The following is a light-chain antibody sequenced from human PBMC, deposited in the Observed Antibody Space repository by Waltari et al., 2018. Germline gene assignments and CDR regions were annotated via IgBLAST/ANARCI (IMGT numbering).Light chain of an antibody. CDR2: EVN. CDR1: SSDVGYYNP. CDR3: CSYAGGSTFVV. Sequence: QSALTQPASLSGCPGQSITISCTGTSSDVGYYNPFLWYQQHPGKAPKLMIYEVNKRPSGVSNRFSASKSGNTASLTISGLQAEDEADYHCCSYAGGSTFVVFGGGTKLTVL. J-gene: IGLJ2*01. V-gene: IGLV2-23*02.